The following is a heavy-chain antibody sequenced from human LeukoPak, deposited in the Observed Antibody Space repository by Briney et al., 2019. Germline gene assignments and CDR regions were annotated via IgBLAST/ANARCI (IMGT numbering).Heavy chain of an antibody. CDR1: GYXFTDYY. V-gene: IGHV1-2*02. D-gene: IGHD3-10*01. Sequence: ASVKVSCKASGYXFTDYYMHWVRQAPGQGLEWMGWINPNSGATNYAQKFQGRVTMTGDTSISTAYMELSRLRSDDTAMYYCANGDRYGSAYWGQGTLVTVSS. J-gene: IGHJ4*02. CDR2: INPNSGAT. CDR3: ANGDRYGSAY.